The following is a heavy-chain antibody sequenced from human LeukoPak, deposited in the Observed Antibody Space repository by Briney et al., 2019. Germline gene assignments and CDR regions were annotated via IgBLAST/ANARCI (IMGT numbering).Heavy chain of an antibody. D-gene: IGHD1-14*01. J-gene: IGHJ4*02. V-gene: IGHV3-30*02. CDR2: IRYDGSNT. CDR1: GFTFNSYG. CDR3: AKGNEFLLIEPGDYFDH. Sequence: GGSLRLSCAASGFTFNSYGMYWVRQAPGKGLEWVAFIRYDGSNTYDADSVKGRFTISRDNSKNTVYLQMNSLRAEDTAVYYCAKGNEFLLIEPGDYFDHWGQGTLVTVSS.